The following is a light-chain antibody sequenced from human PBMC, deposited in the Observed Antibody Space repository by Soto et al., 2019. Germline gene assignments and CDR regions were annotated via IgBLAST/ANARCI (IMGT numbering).Light chain of an antibody. CDR2: DNN. CDR1: SSNIGKNY. CDR3: GTWDSSLSAGV. J-gene: IGLJ2*01. V-gene: IGLV1-51*01. Sequence: QSVLTQPPSVSAAPGQKVTISCSGSSSNIGKNYVSWYQQLPGTAPKLLIYDNNKRPSGIPDRFSGSKSGTSATLGITGLQTGDEVDYYCGTWDSSLSAGVFGGGTQLTV.